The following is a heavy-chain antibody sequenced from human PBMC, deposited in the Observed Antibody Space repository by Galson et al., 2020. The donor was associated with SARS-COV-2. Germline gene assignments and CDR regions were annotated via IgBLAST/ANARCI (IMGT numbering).Heavy chain of an antibody. Sequence: GGSLRLSCSASGFMFNTYGMPWVRQAQGKGLEWVSFISYDGITKSYADSVKGRFTVSRDNSRDTVYLQLTSLRADDTAIYYCAPDRHCTYESCYNWFDPWGQGTLVTVSS. D-gene: IGHD2-8*01. CDR3: APDRHCTYESCYNWFDP. CDR1: GFMFNTYG. J-gene: IGHJ5*02. V-gene: IGHV3-33*05. CDR2: ISYDGITK.